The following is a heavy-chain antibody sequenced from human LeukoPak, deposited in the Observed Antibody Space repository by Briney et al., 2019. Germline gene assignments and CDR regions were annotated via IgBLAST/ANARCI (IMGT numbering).Heavy chain of an antibody. D-gene: IGHD3-9*01. CDR3: ARDPGSFDILTGYYLDGNYYNAMDV. J-gene: IGHJ6*04. CDR2: VKSKSDGGTT. CDR1: GFTLTNAW. V-gene: IGHV3-15*01. Sequence: PGGSLRLSCAASGFTLTNAWMSWVRQAPGKGLEWVGRVKSKSDGGTTDYAAPVKGRFTISRDNAKNSLYLHMNSLRAGDTAVYFCARDPGSFDILTGYYLDGNYYNAMDVWGKGTTVTVSS.